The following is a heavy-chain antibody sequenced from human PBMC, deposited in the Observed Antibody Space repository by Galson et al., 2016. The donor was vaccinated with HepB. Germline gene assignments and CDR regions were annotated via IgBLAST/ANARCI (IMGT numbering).Heavy chain of an antibody. CDR1: GYSFTTYW. CDR3: ARLGGYDIWTGDSYYYYYGMDV. V-gene: IGHV5-51*01. Sequence: QSGAEVKKPGESLKISCKVSGYSFTTYWIGWVRQKPGKGLEWLGIIYPGDSDTKYSPSFQGQVTISVDKSLSTAYLQWSGLKASDTSMYYCARLGGYDIWTGDSYYYYYGMDVWGQGTTVTVTS. D-gene: IGHD3-9*01. CDR2: IYPGDSDT. J-gene: IGHJ6*02.